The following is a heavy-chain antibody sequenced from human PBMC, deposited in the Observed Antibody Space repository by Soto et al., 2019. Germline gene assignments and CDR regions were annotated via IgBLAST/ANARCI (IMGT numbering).Heavy chain of an antibody. D-gene: IGHD3-3*01. Sequence: AGSLRLSCAASGFTFSNYGMHLVRQAPGKGLEWVAVISYDGSNKYYADSVKGRFTISRDNSKNTLYLQMNSLRAEDTAVYYCAKDDTIFGEYYYYYYGMDVWGQGTTVTVSS. CDR2: ISYDGSNK. J-gene: IGHJ6*02. CDR1: GFTFSNYG. V-gene: IGHV3-30*18. CDR3: AKDDTIFGEYYYYYYGMDV.